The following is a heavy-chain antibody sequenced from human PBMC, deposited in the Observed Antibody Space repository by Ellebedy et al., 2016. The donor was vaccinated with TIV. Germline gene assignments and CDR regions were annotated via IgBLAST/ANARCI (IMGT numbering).Heavy chain of an antibody. CDR2: ISGSGHET. J-gene: IGHJ4*02. V-gene: IGHV3-23*01. Sequence: GESLKISXAASGLTFSPDGMTWVRQAPRKGLEWVSGISGSGHETWYADSVKGRFTISRDNSKHTLYLQMNSLRVDDTAVYYCAKHRSGSSSSGYDSDCWGQGTLVTVS. CDR3: AKHRSGSSSSGYDSDC. CDR1: GLTFSPDG. D-gene: IGHD6-6*01.